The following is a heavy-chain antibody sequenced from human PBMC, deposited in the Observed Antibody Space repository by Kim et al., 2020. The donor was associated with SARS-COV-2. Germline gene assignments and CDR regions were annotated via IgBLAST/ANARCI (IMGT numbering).Heavy chain of an antibody. V-gene: IGHV1-3*01. CDR3: ARITTPNMVRGVPFDP. CDR2: INAGNGNT. CDR1: GYTFTSYA. D-gene: IGHD3-10*01. J-gene: IGHJ5*02. Sequence: ASVKVSCKASGYTFTSYAMHWVRQAPGQRLEWMGWINAGNGNTKYSQKFQGRVTITRDTSASTAYMELSSLRSEDTAVYYCARITTPNMVRGVPFDPWGQGTLVTVSS.